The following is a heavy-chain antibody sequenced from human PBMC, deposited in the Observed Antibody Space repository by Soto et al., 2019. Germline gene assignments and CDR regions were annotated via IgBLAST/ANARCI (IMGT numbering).Heavy chain of an antibody. CDR2: IIPIFGTA. CDR3: ARVVVGDYGADYYYGMDV. J-gene: IGHJ6*02. Sequence: QVQLVQSGAEVKKPGSSVKVSCKASGGTFSSYAISWVRQAPGQGLEWMGGIIPIFGTANYAQKFQGRVTITADESTSTAYMELSSLRSEDTAVYYCARVVVGDYGADYYYGMDVWGQGTTVTVSS. V-gene: IGHV1-69*12. D-gene: IGHD4-17*01. CDR1: GGTFSSYA.